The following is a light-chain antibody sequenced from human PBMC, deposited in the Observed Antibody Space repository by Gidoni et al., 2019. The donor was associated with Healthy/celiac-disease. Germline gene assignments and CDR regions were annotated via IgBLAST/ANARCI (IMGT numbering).Light chain of an antibody. CDR3: QQRSNWPMCS. CDR1: QSVSSY. CDR2: DAS. Sequence: DIVLTQSPATLSSSPGERATLSCRASQSVSSYLAWYQQKPGQAPRLLIYDASNRATGVPAKYSGGESRTDFTLTISSLEPGDFAVYSCQQRSNWPMCSFXXXTKLEIK. V-gene: IGKV3-11*01. J-gene: IGKJ2*04.